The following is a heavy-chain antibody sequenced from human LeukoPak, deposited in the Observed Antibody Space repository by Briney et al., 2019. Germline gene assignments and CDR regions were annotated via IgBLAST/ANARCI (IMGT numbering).Heavy chain of an antibody. CDR3: GRVIAGAIDY. D-gene: IGHD6-13*01. CDR1: GLTLCGDS. J-gene: IGHJ4*02. V-gene: IGHV3-7*01. Sequence: GGSLRLSCAASGLTLCGDSMTWVRQAPGQGLEWVANINLDESDRFYVGFVKGRFTISRDNADNSLYLQMNSLRAEDTAVYYCGRVIAGAIDYWGQGTLVTVSS. CDR2: INLDESDR.